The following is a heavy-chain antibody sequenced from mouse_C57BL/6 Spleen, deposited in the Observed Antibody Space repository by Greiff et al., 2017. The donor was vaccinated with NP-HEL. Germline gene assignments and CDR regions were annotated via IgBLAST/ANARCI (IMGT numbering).Heavy chain of an antibody. V-gene: IGHV1-26*01. J-gene: IGHJ4*01. D-gene: IGHD1-1*01. CDR3: ARPPTVVATDY. CDR2: INPNNGGT. Sequence: VQLQQSGPELVKPGASVKISCKASGYTFTDYYMNWVKQSHGKSLEWIGDINPNNGGTSYNQKFKGKATLTVDKSSSTAYMELRSLTSEDSAVYYCARPPTVVATDYWGQGTSVTVSS. CDR1: GYTFTDYY.